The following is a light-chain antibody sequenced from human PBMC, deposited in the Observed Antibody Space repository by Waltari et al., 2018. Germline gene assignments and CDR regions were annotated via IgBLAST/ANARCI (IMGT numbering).Light chain of an antibody. V-gene: IGKV3-20*01. CDR3: QQYVNTRLT. CDR2: GAS. J-gene: IGKJ3*01. CDR1: QSVRSSY. Sequence: ETVLTQSPGTLSLSPGERATLSCRASQSVRSSYLAWYQQKPGQAPRLLSYGASSRATGIPDRFSGSRSGTDFTLTISRLEPEDCAVYYCQQYVNTRLTFGPGTKVDIK.